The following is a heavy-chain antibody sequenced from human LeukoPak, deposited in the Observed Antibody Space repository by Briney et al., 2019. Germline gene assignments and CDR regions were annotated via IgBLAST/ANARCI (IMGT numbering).Heavy chain of an antibody. D-gene: IGHD3-22*01. Sequence: GGSLRLSCAASGFTFSIYAMSWVRQAPGKGREWVSSITSRDGGTFYTDPVKGRFTISRDNSKNMLYLQMNSLRAEDTAIYYCAKDRPNYYESNGDYYRRNGDSWGQGTLVTVSS. CDR1: GFTFSIYA. J-gene: IGHJ5*01. CDR2: ITSRDGGT. CDR3: AKDRPNYYESNGDYYRRNGDS. V-gene: IGHV3-23*01.